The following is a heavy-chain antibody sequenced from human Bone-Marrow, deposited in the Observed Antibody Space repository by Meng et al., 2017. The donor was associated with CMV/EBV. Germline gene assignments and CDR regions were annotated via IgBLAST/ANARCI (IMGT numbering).Heavy chain of an antibody. Sequence: GESLKISCAASGFTFSSYEMNWVRQAPGKGLEWVSYISSSGSTIYYADSVKGRFTISRDNAKNSLYLQMNSLRAEDTAVYYCARLGYCSGGRCLPPWGQGTLVTVS. V-gene: IGHV3-48*03. CDR2: ISSSGSTI. J-gene: IGHJ5*02. CDR3: ARLGYCSGGRCLPP. CDR1: GFTFSSYE. D-gene: IGHD2-15*01.